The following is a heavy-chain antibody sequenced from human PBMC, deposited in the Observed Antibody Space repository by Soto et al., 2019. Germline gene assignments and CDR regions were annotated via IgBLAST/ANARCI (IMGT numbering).Heavy chain of an antibody. V-gene: IGHV4-31*03. Sequence: PSETLSLTSTVSGGSLSSGGYYWSWIRQHPGKCLVWFGYIYYSGSTYYNPSLKSRVTISVDTSKNQFSLKLSSVTAADTAVYYCASNPISGYYGMDVWGQGTTVT. CDR1: GGSLSSGGYY. J-gene: IGHJ6*02. CDR3: ASNPISGYYGMDV. CDR2: IYYSGST.